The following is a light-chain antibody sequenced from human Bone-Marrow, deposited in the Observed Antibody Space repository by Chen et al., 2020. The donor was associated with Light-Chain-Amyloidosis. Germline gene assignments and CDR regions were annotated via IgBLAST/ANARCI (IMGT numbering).Light chain of an antibody. V-gene: IGLV2-14*01. CDR1: SSDVGGYNY. CDR3: SSYTSSSGWV. J-gene: IGLJ3*02. CDR2: EVS. Sequence: QSALTQPASVSGSPGQSITISCTGTSSDVGGYNYVSWYQQHPGKAPKLMIYEVSTRPSGVSNRFAGSKSGNTASLTISGLQAEDEADYYCSSYTSSSGWVFGGGTKLTVL.